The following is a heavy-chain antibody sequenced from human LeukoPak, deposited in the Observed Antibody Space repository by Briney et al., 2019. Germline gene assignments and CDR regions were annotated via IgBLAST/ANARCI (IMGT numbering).Heavy chain of an antibody. D-gene: IGHD3-3*01. CDR3: ARGSPTLRFLEGPGNNWFDP. CDR1: GGSISSSSYY. Sequence: SETLSLTCTVSGGSISSSSYYWGWIRQPPGKGLEWIGSIYYSGSTYYNPSLKSRVTISVDTSKNQFSLKLSSVTAADTAVYYCARGSPTLRFLEGPGNNWFDPWGQGTLVTVSS. CDR2: IYYSGST. V-gene: IGHV4-39*07. J-gene: IGHJ5*02.